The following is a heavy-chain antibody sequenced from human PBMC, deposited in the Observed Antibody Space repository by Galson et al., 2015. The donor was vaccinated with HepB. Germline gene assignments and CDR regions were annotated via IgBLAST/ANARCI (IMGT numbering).Heavy chain of an antibody. Sequence: SVKVSCKASGYTFTSYGISWVRQAPGQGLEWMGWISAYNGNTNYAQKLQGRVTMTTDTSTSTAYMELRSLRSDDTAVYYCARDQPSGYDILTGYYKGWFGADPWGQGTLVTVSS. J-gene: IGHJ5*02. V-gene: IGHV1-18*04. D-gene: IGHD3-9*01. CDR3: ARDQPSGYDILTGYYKGWFGADP. CDR2: ISAYNGNT. CDR1: GYTFTSYG.